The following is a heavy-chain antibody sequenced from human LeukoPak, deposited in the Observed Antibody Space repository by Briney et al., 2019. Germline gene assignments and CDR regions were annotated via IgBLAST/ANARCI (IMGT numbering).Heavy chain of an antibody. J-gene: IGHJ4*02. CDR3: AKDPLPSGGNYGASLGYFDY. Sequence: GGSLRLSCAASGFTFSSHGMSWVRQAPGKGLEWVSAISGSGGSTYYADSVKGRFTISRDNSKNTLYLQMNSLRAEDTAVYYCAKDPLPSGGNYGASLGYFDYWGQGTLVTVSS. CDR2: ISGSGGST. D-gene: IGHD4-17*01. V-gene: IGHV3-23*01. CDR1: GFTFSSHG.